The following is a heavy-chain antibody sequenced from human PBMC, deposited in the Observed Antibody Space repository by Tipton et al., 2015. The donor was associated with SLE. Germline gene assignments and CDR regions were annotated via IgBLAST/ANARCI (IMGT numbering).Heavy chain of an antibody. D-gene: IGHD6-13*01. V-gene: IGHV3-21*03. J-gene: IGHJ4*02. CDR1: GFTFSSYS. Sequence: SLRLSCAASGFTFSSYSMNWVRQAPGKGLEWVSSISSSSSYIYYADSVKGRFTISRDNAKNSLYLQMNSLRAENTAVYYCARDWWQQLVDYWGQGTLVTVSS. CDR3: ARDWWQQLVDY. CDR2: ISSSSSYI.